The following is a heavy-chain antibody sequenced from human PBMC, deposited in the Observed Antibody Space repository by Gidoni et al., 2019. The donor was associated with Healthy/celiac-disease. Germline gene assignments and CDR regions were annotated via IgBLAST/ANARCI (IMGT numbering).Heavy chain of an antibody. D-gene: IGHD3-3*01. CDR3: ARGITIFGGVDY. Sequence: EVQLVESGGGLVQPGGSLRLSCAASGFTFSSYEMNWVSQAPGKGLEWVSYISSSGSTIYYADSVKGRFTISRDNAKNSLYLQMNSLRAEDTAVYYCARGITIFGGVDYWGQGTLVTVSS. CDR1: GFTFSSYE. V-gene: IGHV3-48*03. J-gene: IGHJ4*02. CDR2: ISSSGSTI.